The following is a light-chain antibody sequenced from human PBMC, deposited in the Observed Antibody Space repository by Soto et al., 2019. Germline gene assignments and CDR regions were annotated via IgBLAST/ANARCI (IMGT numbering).Light chain of an antibody. CDR1: QTVRNNY. CDR2: DVS. Sequence: EFALTQSPGTLSLSPGERATLSCRASQTVRNNYLAWYQQKPGQAPRLLIYDVSSRATGIPDRFSGGGSGTDFTLTISRLEPEDFAVYYCQQFSSYPLTFGGGTKVDIK. CDR3: QQFSSYPLT. V-gene: IGKV3-20*01. J-gene: IGKJ4*01.